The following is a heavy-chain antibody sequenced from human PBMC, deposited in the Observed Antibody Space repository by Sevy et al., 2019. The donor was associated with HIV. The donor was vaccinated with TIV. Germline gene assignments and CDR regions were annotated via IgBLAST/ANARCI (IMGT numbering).Heavy chain of an antibody. D-gene: IGHD2-2*01. CDR3: ARDRCSSTSCYYYYYGMDV. CDR1: GFTFSSYA. V-gene: IGHV3-30*04. Sequence: GGSLRLSCAASGFTFSSYAMHWVRQAPGKGLEWVAVISYDGSNKYYADSVKGRFTISRDNSKNTLYLQMNGLRAEDTAVYYCARDRCSSTSCYYYYYGMDVWGQGTTVTVSS. J-gene: IGHJ6*02. CDR2: ISYDGSNK.